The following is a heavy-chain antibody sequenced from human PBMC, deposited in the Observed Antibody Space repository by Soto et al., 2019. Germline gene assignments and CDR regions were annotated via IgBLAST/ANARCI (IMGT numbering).Heavy chain of an antibody. CDR2: IRSKAYGGTT. V-gene: IGHV3-49*03. D-gene: IGHD2-2*01. J-gene: IGHJ6*02. Sequence: GGSLRLSCTASGFTFGDYAMSWFRQAPGKGLEWVGFIRSKAYGGTTEYAASVKGRFTISRDDSKSIAYLQMNSLKTEDTAVYYCTRDLASRQCSSTSCYPPRSEKYYYYGMDVWGQGTTVTVSS. CDR3: TRDLASRQCSSTSCYPPRSEKYYYYGMDV. CDR1: GFTFGDYA.